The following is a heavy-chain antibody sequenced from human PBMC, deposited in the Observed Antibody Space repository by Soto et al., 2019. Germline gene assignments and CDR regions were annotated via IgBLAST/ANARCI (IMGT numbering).Heavy chain of an antibody. CDR3: ARVEDDYGDYLFDY. V-gene: IGHV1-8*01. CDR2: MNPNSGNT. J-gene: IGHJ4*02. D-gene: IGHD4-17*01. Sequence: ASVKVSCKASGYTFTSYDINWVRQATGQGLEWMGWMNPNSGNTGYAQKFQGRVTMTRNTSISTAYMELSSLRSEDTAVYYCARVEDDYGDYLFDYWGQGTLVTVSS. CDR1: GYTFTSYD.